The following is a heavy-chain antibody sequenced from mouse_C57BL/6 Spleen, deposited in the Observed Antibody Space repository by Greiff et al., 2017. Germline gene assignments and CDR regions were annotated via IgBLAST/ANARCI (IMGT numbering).Heavy chain of an antibody. V-gene: IGHV1-62-2*01. CDR2: FYPGSGSI. J-gene: IGHJ3*01. Sequence: VQLQQSGAELVKPGASVKLSCKASGYTFTEYTIHWVKQRSGQGLEWIGWFYPGSGSIKYNEKFKDKATLTADNSSSTVYMELSRLTSADSAVYFCARHEEEIRYVSSSPGFAYWGQGTLVTVSA. CDR1: GYTFTEYT. CDR3: ARHEEEIRYVSSSPGFAY. D-gene: IGHD1-1*01.